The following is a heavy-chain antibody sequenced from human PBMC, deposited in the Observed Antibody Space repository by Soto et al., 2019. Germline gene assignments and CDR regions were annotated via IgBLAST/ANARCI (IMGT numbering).Heavy chain of an antibody. Sequence: GASVKVSCKASGYTLTSYDINWVRQATGQGLEWMGWMNPNSGNTGYAQKFQGRVTMTRNTSISTAYMELSSLRSEDTAVYYCARVPGCTNGVCCPAYWNYGMDVWGQGTTVTVSS. CDR2: MNPNSGNT. CDR1: GYTLTSYD. CDR3: ARVPGCTNGVCCPAYWNYGMDV. V-gene: IGHV1-8*01. J-gene: IGHJ6*02. D-gene: IGHD2-8*01.